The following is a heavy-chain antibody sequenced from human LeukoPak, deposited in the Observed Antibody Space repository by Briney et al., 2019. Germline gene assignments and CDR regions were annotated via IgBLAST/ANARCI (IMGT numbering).Heavy chain of an antibody. J-gene: IGHJ4*02. CDR3: ARGDIVVVPAAMGDY. D-gene: IGHD2-2*01. CDR2: INPNSGGT. CDR1: GYTFTSYA. Sequence: GASVKVSCKASGYTFTSYAMNWVRQAPGQGLEWMGWINPNSGGTNYAQKFQGRVTMTRDTSISTAYMELSRLRSDDTAVYYCARGDIVVVPAAMGDYWGQGTLVTVSS. V-gene: IGHV1-2*02.